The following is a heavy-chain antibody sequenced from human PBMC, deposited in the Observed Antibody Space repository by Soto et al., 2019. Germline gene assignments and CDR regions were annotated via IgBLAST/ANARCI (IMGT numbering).Heavy chain of an antibody. CDR3: ARGRGSQLWAYYYYGMDV. Sequence: SETLSLTXTVSGGSISSYYWSWIRQPPGKGLEWIGYIYYSGSTNYNPSLKSRVTISVDTSKNQFSLKLSSVTAADTAVYYCARGRGSQLWAYYYYGMDVWGQGTTVTVSS. CDR1: GGSISSYY. J-gene: IGHJ6*02. V-gene: IGHV4-59*01. CDR2: IYYSGST. D-gene: IGHD5-18*01.